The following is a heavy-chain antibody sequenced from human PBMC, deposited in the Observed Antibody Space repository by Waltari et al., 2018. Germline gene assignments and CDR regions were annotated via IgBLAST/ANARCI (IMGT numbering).Heavy chain of an antibody. D-gene: IGHD3-3*01. CDR1: GESFSGYF. J-gene: IGHJ5*02. CDR3: ARQGPLTVFDVVVGGFDP. V-gene: IGHV4-34*02. CDR2: VSHDGST. Sequence: QVQLEQWGAGLLRPSETLSLTCAAYGESFSGYFWTWIRQSPEKGLGWIGQVSHDGSTIYNPSLKTRVTISIDTSKNQFSLTLRSMTAADTAVYYCARQGPLTVFDVVVGGFDPWGQGTLVTVSS.